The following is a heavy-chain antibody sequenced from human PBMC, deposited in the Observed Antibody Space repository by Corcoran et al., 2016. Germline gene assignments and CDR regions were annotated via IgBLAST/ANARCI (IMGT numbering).Heavy chain of an antibody. CDR1: GFTFSSYD. V-gene: IGHV3-13*01. CDR3: ARGGLSLISGIQLWSKESDGMDV. D-gene: IGHD5-18*01. J-gene: IGHJ6*02. Sequence: EVQLVESGGGLVQPGGSLRLSCAASGFTFSSYDMHWVRQATGKGLEWVSAIGTAGDTYYPGSVKGRFTISRENAKNSLYLQMNSLRAGDTALYYFARGGLSLISGIQLWSKESDGMDVWGQGTTVTVSS. CDR2: IGTAGDT.